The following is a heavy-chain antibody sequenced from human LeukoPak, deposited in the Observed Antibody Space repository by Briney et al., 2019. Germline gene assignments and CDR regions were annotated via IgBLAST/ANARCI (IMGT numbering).Heavy chain of an antibody. CDR2: IYSGGST. Sequence: GGSLRLSCAASGFTVSSNYMSWVRQAPGKGLGWVSVIYSGGSTYYADSVKGRFTISRDNSKNTLYLQMNSLRAEDTAVYYCAVFGYCSGGSCPDYWGQGTLVTVSS. D-gene: IGHD2-15*01. CDR1: GFTVSSNY. V-gene: IGHV3-66*01. CDR3: AVFGYCSGGSCPDY. J-gene: IGHJ4*02.